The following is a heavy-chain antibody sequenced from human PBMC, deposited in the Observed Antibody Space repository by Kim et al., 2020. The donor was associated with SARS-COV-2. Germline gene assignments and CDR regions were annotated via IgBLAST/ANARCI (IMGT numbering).Heavy chain of an antibody. CDR1: GFTFSSYS. V-gene: IGHV3-21*01. CDR2: ISSSSSYI. D-gene: IGHD3-10*01. J-gene: IGHJ3*02. Sequence: GGSLRLSCAASGFTFSSYSMNWVRQAPGKGLEWVSSISSSSSYIYYADSVKGRFTISRDNAKNSLYLQMNSLRAEDTAVYYCARDSLAPYVWFGESYDAFDIWGQGTMVTVSS. CDR3: ARDSLAPYVWFGESYDAFDI.